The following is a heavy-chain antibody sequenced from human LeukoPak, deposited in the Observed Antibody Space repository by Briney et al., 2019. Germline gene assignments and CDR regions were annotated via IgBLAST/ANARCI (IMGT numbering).Heavy chain of an antibody. CDR1: GFTFRNYA. V-gene: IGHV3-23*01. Sequence: GGSLRLSCAASGFTFRNYAMSWVRQAPGKGLEWVSTVNTNGGSTYYAASVKGRFTVSRDNSANTLSLQMNSLTVADTAIYYCVREDFAYVSETYRYWFDPWGQGTLVTVSS. CDR3: VREDFAYVSETYRYWFDP. J-gene: IGHJ5*02. CDR2: VNTNGGST. D-gene: IGHD3-16*02.